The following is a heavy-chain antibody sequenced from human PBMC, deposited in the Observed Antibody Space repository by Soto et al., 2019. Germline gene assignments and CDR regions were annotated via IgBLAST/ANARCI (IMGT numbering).Heavy chain of an antibody. V-gene: IGHV3-23*01. CDR3: ARERVPAAIFYYYYGMDV. Sequence: EVQLLESGGGLVQPGGSLRLSCAASGFPFINYAMSWVRQAPGKGLEWVSAISGSGGSTYYADSVNGRFTISRDNTKNTLYLQMNSLRAEDTAVYYCARERVPAAIFYYYYGMDVWGQGTTVTVSS. CDR2: ISGSGGST. J-gene: IGHJ6*02. D-gene: IGHD2-2*01. CDR1: GFPFINYA.